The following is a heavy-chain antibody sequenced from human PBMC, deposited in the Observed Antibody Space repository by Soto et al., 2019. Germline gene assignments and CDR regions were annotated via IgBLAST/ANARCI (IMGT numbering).Heavy chain of an antibody. CDR1: GGSISSGGYY. Sequence: SETLSLTCTVSGGSISSGGYYWSWIRQHPGKGLEWIGYIYYSGSTYYNPSLKSRVTISVDTSKNQFSLKLSSVTAADTAVYYCAAQGTTFYDFWSGYPFDYWGQGTLVTVSS. D-gene: IGHD3-3*01. J-gene: IGHJ4*02. CDR2: IYYSGST. V-gene: IGHV4-31*03. CDR3: AAQGTTFYDFWSGYPFDY.